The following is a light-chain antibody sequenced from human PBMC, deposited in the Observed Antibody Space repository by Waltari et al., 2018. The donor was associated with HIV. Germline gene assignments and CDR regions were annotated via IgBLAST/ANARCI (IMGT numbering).Light chain of an antibody. CDR1: RGQSSYS. CDR2: LNSDGSH. V-gene: IGLV4-69*01. J-gene: IGLJ3*02. Sequence: QLALTQSPSASASLGASVRLTCTLSRGQSSYSIAWPPQQPEKGPRFLMRLNSDGSHTRGDGIPDRFSGSASGAERYLTISSLQSEDEADYYCQSWDNGVRVFGGGTKLTVL. CDR3: QSWDNGVRV.